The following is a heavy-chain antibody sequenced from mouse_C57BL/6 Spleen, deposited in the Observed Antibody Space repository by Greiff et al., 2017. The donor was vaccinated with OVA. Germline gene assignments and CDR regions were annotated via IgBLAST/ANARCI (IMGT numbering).Heavy chain of an antibody. J-gene: IGHJ4*01. CDR2: IWGGGST. CDR3: AKHLGDYYGSSYDAMDY. D-gene: IGHD1-1*01. V-gene: IGHV2-9*01. Sequence: VKLEESGPGLVAPSQSLSITCTVSGFSLTSYGVDWVRQPPGKGLEWLGVIWGGGSTNYNSALMSRLSISQDNSKSQVFLKMNSLQTDDTAMYYCAKHLGDYYGSSYDAMDYWGQGTSVTVSS. CDR1: GFSLTSYG.